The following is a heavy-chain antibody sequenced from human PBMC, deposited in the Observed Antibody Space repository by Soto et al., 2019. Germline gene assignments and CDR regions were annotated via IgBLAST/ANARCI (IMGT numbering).Heavy chain of an antibody. CDR2: IYYSGST. V-gene: IGHV4-39*01. CDR3: ARHDDGYEDY. CDR1: GGSISSSSYY. D-gene: IGHD1-1*01. Sequence: ETLSLTCTVSGGSISSSSYYWGWIRQPPGKGLEWIGSIYYSGSTYYNPSLKSRVTISVDTSKNQFSLKLSSVTAADTAVYYCARHDDGYEDYWGQGTLVTVSS. J-gene: IGHJ4*02.